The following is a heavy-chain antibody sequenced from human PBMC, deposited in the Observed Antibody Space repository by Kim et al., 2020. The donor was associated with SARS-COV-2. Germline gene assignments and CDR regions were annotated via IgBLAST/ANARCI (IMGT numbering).Heavy chain of an antibody. V-gene: IGHV3-74*01. J-gene: IGHJ4*02. CDR3: ARVPGRDYGSIDY. Sequence: GGSLRLSCVASGFTFSSYWMNWVRQAPGKGLVWVSRVNTDGSTTTYADSVRGRFTISRDNAKNTLYLQMNSLRAEDTAVYYCARVPGRDYGSIDYWGQGTLVTVSS. D-gene: IGHD3-10*01. CDR1: GFTFSSYW. CDR2: VNTDGSTT.